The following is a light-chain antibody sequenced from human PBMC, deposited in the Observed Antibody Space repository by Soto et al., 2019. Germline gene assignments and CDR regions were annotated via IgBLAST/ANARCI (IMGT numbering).Light chain of an antibody. Sequence: EIELTQSPGTLSLSPEERATLSCRASQSVSSSYLAWYQQKPGQAPRLLIYGASSRAIGAPDRFRGSGSGTDFTLTISRLEPEDFAVYYCQQYGNSPYTFGQGTKVDIK. CDR2: GAS. V-gene: IGKV3-20*01. CDR3: QQYGNSPYT. J-gene: IGKJ2*01. CDR1: QSVSSSY.